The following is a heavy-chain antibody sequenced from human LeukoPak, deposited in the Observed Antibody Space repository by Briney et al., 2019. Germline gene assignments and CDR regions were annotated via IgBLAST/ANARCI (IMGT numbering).Heavy chain of an antibody. CDR2: FDPEDGET. CDR1: GYTLTELS. CDR3: ATDLARRDFWSGYYPSNYYYYGMDV. Sequence: GASVEVSCKVSGYTLTELSMHWVRQAPGKGLEWMGGFDPEDGETIYAQKFQGRVTMTEDTSTDTAYMELSSLRSEDTAVYYCATDLARRDFWSGYYPSNYYYYGMDVWGQGTTVTVSS. V-gene: IGHV1-24*01. J-gene: IGHJ6*02. D-gene: IGHD3-3*01.